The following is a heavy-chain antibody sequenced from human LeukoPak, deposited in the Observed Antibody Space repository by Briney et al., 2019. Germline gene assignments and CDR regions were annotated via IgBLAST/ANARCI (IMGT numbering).Heavy chain of an antibody. CDR3: ARDSSYYDSDDAFDI. CDR2: ISSSSSYT. Sequence: GGSLRLSCAASGFTFSDYYMSWIRQAPGKGLEWVSYISSSSSYTNYADSVKGRFTISRDNAKNSLYLQMNSLRAEDTAVYYCARDSSYYDSDDAFDIWGQGTMVTVSS. J-gene: IGHJ3*02. D-gene: IGHD3-22*01. CDR1: GFTFSDYY. V-gene: IGHV3-11*06.